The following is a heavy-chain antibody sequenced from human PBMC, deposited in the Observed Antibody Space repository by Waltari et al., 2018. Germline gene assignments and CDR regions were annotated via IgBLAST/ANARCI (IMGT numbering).Heavy chain of an antibody. CDR3: AKDRGSGSFLPYYFDY. Sequence: QVQLVQSGAEVKKPGSSVKVSCKASGGTFSSYAISWVRQAPGQGLEWMGGIIPIFGTANYAQKFQGRVTITADESTSTAYMELSSLRSEDTAVYYCAKDRGSGSFLPYYFDYWGQGTLVTVSS. CDR1: GGTFSSYA. D-gene: IGHD3-10*01. V-gene: IGHV1-69*13. J-gene: IGHJ4*02. CDR2: IIPIFGTA.